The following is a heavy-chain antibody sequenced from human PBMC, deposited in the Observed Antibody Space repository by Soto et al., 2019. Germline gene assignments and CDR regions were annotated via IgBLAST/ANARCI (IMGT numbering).Heavy chain of an antibody. CDR3: ATLPRLDGMDV. CDR2: IVHTGST. D-gene: IGHD6-25*01. J-gene: IGHJ6*02. CDR1: GYSISSGHS. V-gene: IGHV4-38-2*01. Sequence: PSETLSLTCAVSGYSISSGHSWGWIRQPPGKGLEWIGSIVHTGSTYYNPSLKSRVTLSVDTSKNQFSLKLSSVTAADTAVYFCATLPRLDGMDVWGQGTTVTVSS.